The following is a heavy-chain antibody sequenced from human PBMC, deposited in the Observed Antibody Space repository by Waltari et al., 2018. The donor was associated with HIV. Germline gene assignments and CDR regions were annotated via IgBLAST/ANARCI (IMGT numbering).Heavy chain of an antibody. D-gene: IGHD1-1*01. CDR2: LFHSGGT. CDR3: ARHCLQKGLLPQLKYYYGMDV. CDR1: GGSISSSSYY. V-gene: IGHV4-39*01. J-gene: IGHJ6*02. Sequence: QQQLQESGPGLVKPSETLSLTCTVSGGSISSSSYYWAWLRQSPGKGLEWIGSLFHSGGTYYRPSPRWRATISGDMSANRFSLKFTSVTATDTAVYFCARHCLQKGLLPQLKYYYGMDVWGQGTTVIVSS.